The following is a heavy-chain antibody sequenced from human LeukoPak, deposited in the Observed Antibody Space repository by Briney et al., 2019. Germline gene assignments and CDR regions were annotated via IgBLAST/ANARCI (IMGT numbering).Heavy chain of an antibody. CDR1: GFTFSDYS. CDR2: ISRSSSYI. D-gene: IGHD3-3*01. CDR3: ARDRDFGVGNWFGP. Sequence: GGSLRLSCAASGFTFSDYSMNWVRQAPGKGLEWVSSISRSSSYIYYADSMKGRFTISRDDAKNSLSLQMNSLRAEDTAVYYCARDRDFGVGNWFGPWGQGVLVTVSA. V-gene: IGHV3-21*01. J-gene: IGHJ5*02.